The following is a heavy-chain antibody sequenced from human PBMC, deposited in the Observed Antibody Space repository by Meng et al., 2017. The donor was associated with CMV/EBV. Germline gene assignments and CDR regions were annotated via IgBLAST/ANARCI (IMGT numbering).Heavy chain of an antibody. CDR3: ARPYYDSSGYYSFAVNYFDY. Sequence: SSAIHWVRQAPGKGLEWVAVISYDGSNKYYADSVKGRFTISRDNSKNTLYLQMNSLRAEDTAVYYCARPYYDSSGYYSFAVNYFDYWGQGTLVTVSS. J-gene: IGHJ4*02. CDR1: SSA. CDR2: ISYDGSNK. V-gene: IGHV3-30*04. D-gene: IGHD3-22*01.